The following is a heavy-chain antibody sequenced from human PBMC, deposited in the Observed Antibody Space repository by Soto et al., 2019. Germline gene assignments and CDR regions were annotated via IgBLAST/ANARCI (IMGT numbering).Heavy chain of an antibody. CDR2: IIPILGIA. V-gene: IGHV1-69*02. CDR3: ARIRVCSGGSCLSGWFDP. D-gene: IGHD2-15*01. CDR1: GGTFSSYT. J-gene: IGHJ5*02. Sequence: QVQLVQSGAEVKKPGSSVKVSCKASGGTFSSYTISWVRQAPGQGLEWMGRIIPILGIANYAQKFQGRVTITADKSTSTAYMELSSLRSEDTAVYYCARIRVCSGGSCLSGWFDPWGQGTLVTVSS.